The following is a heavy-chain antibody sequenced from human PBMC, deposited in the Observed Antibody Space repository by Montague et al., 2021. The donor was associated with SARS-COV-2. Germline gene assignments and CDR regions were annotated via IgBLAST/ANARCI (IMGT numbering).Heavy chain of an antibody. CDR2: TYYRSEWHT. CDR1: GDSVSSTAAA. D-gene: IGHD6-19*01. V-gene: IGHV6-1*01. Sequence: CAISGDSVSSTAAAWNWIRQSPSRGLEWLGRTYYRSEWHTDYAVAVESRLGIDADTAKKQFSLQLHSVTPEDSAVYYCASGWTLFDWGQGTLVTVSS. CDR3: ASGWTLFD. J-gene: IGHJ4*02.